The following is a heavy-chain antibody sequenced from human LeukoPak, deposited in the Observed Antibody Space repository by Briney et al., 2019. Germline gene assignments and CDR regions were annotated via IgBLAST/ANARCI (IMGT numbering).Heavy chain of an antibody. J-gene: IGHJ4*02. CDR1: GGSISSYY. CDR3: ARERRQNTMVRGVIDY. V-gene: IGHV4-4*07. CDR2: IYASGST. D-gene: IGHD3-10*01. Sequence: SETLSLTCTVSGGSISSYYWSWIRQPAGKGLEWIGRIYASGSTNYNPSPKSRVTMSVDTSKNQFSLKLSSVTAADTAVYYCARERRQNTMVRGVIDYWGQGTLVTVSS.